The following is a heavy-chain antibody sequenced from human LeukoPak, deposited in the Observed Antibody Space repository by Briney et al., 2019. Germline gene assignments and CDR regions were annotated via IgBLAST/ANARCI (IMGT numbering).Heavy chain of an antibody. J-gene: IGHJ4*02. CDR1: GFTFSSYG. CDR2: TSGSGGIT. V-gene: IGHV3-23*01. D-gene: IGHD3-10*01. CDR3: AKPTGVPTGYYDY. Sequence: TGGSLRLSCAASGFTFSSYGMSWVRQAPGKGLEWVSVTSGSGGITYYADSVKGRFTISRDNSKNTLYLQMNSMSAEETAVYYCAKPTGVPTGYYDYWGQGTLVTVSS.